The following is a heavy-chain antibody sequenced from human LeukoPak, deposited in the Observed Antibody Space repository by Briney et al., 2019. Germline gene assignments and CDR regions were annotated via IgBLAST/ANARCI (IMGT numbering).Heavy chain of an antibody. CDR3: ARGRFPGSGSYYNSFDY. Sequence: ASVKVSCKASGYTFTSYAVTWVRQAPGKGLEWMGWINVANGDTNYAQKFQGRVTMTTDTSTSTAYMELRSLTSDDTAVYYCARGRFPGSGSYYNSFDYYGQGTLVTVSS. J-gene: IGHJ4*02. CDR2: INVANGDT. V-gene: IGHV1-18*01. D-gene: IGHD3-10*01. CDR1: GYTFTSYA.